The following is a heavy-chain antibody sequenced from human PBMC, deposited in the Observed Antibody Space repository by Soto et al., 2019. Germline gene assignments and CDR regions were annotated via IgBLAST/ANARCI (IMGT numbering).Heavy chain of an antibody. CDR3: ARGSRLYYYDSSGSTPNFDY. Sequence: ASVKVSCKASGYTFTSYAMHWVRQAPGQKLEWMGWINAGNGNTKYSQKFQGRVTITRDTSASTAYMELSSLRSEDTAVYYCARGSRLYYYDSSGSTPNFDYWGQGTLVTVSS. D-gene: IGHD3-22*01. CDR1: GYTFTSYA. CDR2: INAGNGNT. J-gene: IGHJ4*02. V-gene: IGHV1-3*01.